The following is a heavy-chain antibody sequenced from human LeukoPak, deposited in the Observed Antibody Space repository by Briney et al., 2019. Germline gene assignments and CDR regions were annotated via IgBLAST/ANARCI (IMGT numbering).Heavy chain of an antibody. Sequence: GGSLRLSCAASGFTFSSYGMHWVRQAPGKGLEWVAVISYDGSNKYYADSVKGRFTISRDNSKNTLYLQMNSLRAEDTAVYYCATDIVATTDYFDYWGQGTLVTVSS. CDR3: ATDIVATTDYFDY. CDR2: ISYDGSNK. CDR1: GFTFSSYG. J-gene: IGHJ4*02. V-gene: IGHV3-30*03. D-gene: IGHD5-12*01.